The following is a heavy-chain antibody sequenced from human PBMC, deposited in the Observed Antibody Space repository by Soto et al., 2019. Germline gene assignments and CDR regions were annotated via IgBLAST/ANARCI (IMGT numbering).Heavy chain of an antibody. J-gene: IGHJ6*02. D-gene: IGHD6-19*01. CDR2: ISYDGSNK. CDR1: GFTFRSYG. Sequence: LRLSCAASGFTFRSYGMHWARQAPVKGLEWVAVISYDGSNKYYADSVKGRFTISRDNSKNTLYLQMNSLRAEDTAVYYCAKDNVAGNNYDDCMDVWGQGNTVTVS. V-gene: IGHV3-30*18. CDR3: AKDNVAGNNYDDCMDV.